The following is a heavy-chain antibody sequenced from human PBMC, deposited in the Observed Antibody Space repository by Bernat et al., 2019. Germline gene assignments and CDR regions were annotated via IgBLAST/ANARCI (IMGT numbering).Heavy chain of an antibody. J-gene: IGHJ3*01. CDR1: GGSISSFY. CDR3: ARRLKLLSTGDAFDL. CDR2: IYYSGST. V-gene: IGHV4-59*08. D-gene: IGHD3-10*01. Sequence: QVQLQESGPGLVKPSGTLSLTCAVSGGSISSFYWTWIRQPPGKGLEWIGYIYYSGSTNYNPSLKSRVTISVDTSKNQFSLKLSSVTAADTAVYYCARRLKLLSTGDAFDLWGQGTMVTVSS.